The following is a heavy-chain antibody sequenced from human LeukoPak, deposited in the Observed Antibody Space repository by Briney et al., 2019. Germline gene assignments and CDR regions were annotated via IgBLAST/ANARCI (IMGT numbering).Heavy chain of an antibody. D-gene: IGHD3-10*01. CDR2: ISSSSSYI. J-gene: IGHJ5*02. CDR1: GFTFSSYS. Sequence: TGGSPRLSCAASGFTFSSYSMNWVRQAPGKGLEWVSSISSSSSYIYYADSVKGRFTISRDNAKNSLYLQMNSLRAEDTAVYYCAKAGSYYYGSGSYEWFDPWGQGTLVTVSS. V-gene: IGHV3-21*04. CDR3: AKAGSYYYGSGSYEWFDP.